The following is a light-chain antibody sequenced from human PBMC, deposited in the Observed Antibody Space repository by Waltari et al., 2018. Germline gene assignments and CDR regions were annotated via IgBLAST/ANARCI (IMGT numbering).Light chain of an antibody. V-gene: IGKV4-1*01. J-gene: IGKJ2*01. CDR2: WAS. CDR1: RTVFFSSNNKDF. CDR3: QQFYITPQT. Sequence: DIVMTQSPDSLAGSLGERATINCRSSRTVFFSSNNKDFLSWYQQRPGQPPKLLIYWASTRESGVPDRFSGSGSGTNFTLTINGLQAEDVAVYYCQQFYITPQTFGQGTRVEIK.